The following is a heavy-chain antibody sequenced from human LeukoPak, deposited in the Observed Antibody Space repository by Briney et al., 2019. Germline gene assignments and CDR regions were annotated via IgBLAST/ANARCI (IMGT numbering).Heavy chain of an antibody. CDR3: AKRGVVIRVILVGFHKEAYYFDS. D-gene: IGHD3-22*01. V-gene: IGHV3-23*01. Sequence: GGSLRLSCAVSGITLSNYGMSWVRQAPGKGLEWVAGISGSGGSTNYADSVKGRFTISRDNPKNTLFLHMNSLRAEDTAVYFCAKRGVVIRVILVGFHKEAYYFDSWGQGALVTVSS. CDR2: ISGSGGST. CDR1: GITLSNYG. J-gene: IGHJ4*02.